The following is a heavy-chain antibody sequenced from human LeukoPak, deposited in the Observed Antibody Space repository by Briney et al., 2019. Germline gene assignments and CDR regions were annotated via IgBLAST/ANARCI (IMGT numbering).Heavy chain of an antibody. CDR2: IYYSAST. V-gene: IGHV4-61*03. CDR3: ARSSMVRGVIGDWFDP. D-gene: IGHD3-10*01. J-gene: IGHJ5*02. CDR1: GGSISSGIYY. Sequence: PSETLSLTCTVSGGSISSGIYYWSWTPQPPGTGLDWIGYIYYSASTNHNPSLKSRVTILVDTSQIHLYLKLRSVTAADTAVYDCARSSMVRGVIGDWFDPWGQGTLVTVSS.